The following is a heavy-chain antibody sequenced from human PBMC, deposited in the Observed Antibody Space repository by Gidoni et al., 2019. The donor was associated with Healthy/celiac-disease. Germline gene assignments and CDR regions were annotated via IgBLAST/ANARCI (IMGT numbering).Heavy chain of an antibody. V-gene: IGHV1-69*01. CDR3: ARVLTGDTGGYFDY. Sequence: QVQLVQSGAAVKKPGSSVKVSCKASGGPFSSYAISWVRQAPGQGLEWMGGIIPIFGTANYAQKFQGRVTITADESTSTAYMELSSLRSEDTAVYYCARVLTGDTGGYFDYWGQGTLVTVSS. D-gene: IGHD7-27*01. CDR2: IIPIFGTA. J-gene: IGHJ4*02. CDR1: GGPFSSYA.